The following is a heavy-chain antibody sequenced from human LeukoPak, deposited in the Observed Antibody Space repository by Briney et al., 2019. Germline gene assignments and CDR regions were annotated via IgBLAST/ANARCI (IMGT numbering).Heavy chain of an antibody. Sequence: GGSLRLSCAASGFTFSSYSMNWVRQAPGKGLERVSSISSSSSYIYYADSVKGRFTISRDNAKNSLYLQMNSLRAEDTAVYYCARAGCSSTSCYLLSASYDAFGIWGQGTMVTVSS. D-gene: IGHD2-2*01. J-gene: IGHJ3*02. V-gene: IGHV3-21*01. CDR1: GFTFSSYS. CDR3: ARAGCSSTSCYLLSASYDAFGI. CDR2: ISSSSSYI.